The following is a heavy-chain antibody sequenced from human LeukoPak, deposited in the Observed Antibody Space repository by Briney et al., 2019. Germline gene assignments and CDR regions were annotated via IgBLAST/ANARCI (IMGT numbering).Heavy chain of an antibody. CDR2: IYNGGST. V-gene: IGHV4-59*01. J-gene: IGHJ6*02. D-gene: IGHD2-2*01. Sequence: SSETLSLTCIVSRGSISSYYWSWIRQPPGKGLEWIGYIYNGGSTNYNPSLKSRVTISVDTSKNHFSLRLSSVTAADTAVYYCARVFQPSYYNYGMDVWGQGTTVTVSS. CDR1: RGSISSYY. CDR3: ARVFQPSYYNYGMDV.